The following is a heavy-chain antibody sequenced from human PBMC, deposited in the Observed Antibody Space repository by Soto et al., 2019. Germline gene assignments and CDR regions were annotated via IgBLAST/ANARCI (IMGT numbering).Heavy chain of an antibody. V-gene: IGHV3-23*01. CDR3: AKTRGIAAAGRFDP. CDR1: GFTFSSYA. J-gene: IGHJ5*02. D-gene: IGHD6-13*01. CDR2: ISGSGGST. Sequence: EVQLLESGGGLVQPGGSLRLSCAASGFTFSSYAMSWVRQAPGKGLEWVSAISGSGGSTYYADSVKGRFTISRDNAKNTLYRQMNSQRAEDTAVYYCAKTRGIAAAGRFDPWGQGTLVTVSS.